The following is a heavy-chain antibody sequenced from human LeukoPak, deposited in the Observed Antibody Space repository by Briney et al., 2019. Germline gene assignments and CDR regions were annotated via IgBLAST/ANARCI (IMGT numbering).Heavy chain of an antibody. CDR1: GFTFSSYA. D-gene: IGHD3-10*01. V-gene: IGHV3-49*04. CDR3: SRGGSASSYASGGFDY. Sequence: GGSLRLSCAASGFTFSSYAMSWVRQAPGKGLEWVGFMRSRAYGGTTEYAASVKGRFTISRDGSNSIAYLQMNNLKTEDTAVYYCSRGGSASSYASGGFDYWGQGTLVTVSS. J-gene: IGHJ4*02. CDR2: MRSRAYGGTT.